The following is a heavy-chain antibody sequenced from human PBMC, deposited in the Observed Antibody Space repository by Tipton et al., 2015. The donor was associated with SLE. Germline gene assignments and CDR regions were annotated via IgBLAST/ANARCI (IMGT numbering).Heavy chain of an antibody. Sequence: LRLSCTVSGGSISSYYWSWIRQPAGKGLEWIGRIYTSGSTNYNPSLKSRVTMSVDTSKNQFSLKLSSVTAADTAVYYCARGKDFWSGWELYFIWGQGTMVTVSS. CDR2: IYTSGST. D-gene: IGHD3-3*01. J-gene: IGHJ3*02. CDR1: GGSISSYY. CDR3: ARGKDFWSGWELYFI. V-gene: IGHV4-4*07.